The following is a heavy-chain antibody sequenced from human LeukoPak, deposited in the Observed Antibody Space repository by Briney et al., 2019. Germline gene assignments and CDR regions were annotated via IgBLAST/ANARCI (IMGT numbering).Heavy chain of an antibody. D-gene: IGHD2-2*01. CDR1: GFTFDDYA. V-gene: IGHV3-7*01. Sequence: GGSLRLSCAASGFTFDDYAMHWVRQAPGKGLEWVANIKQDGSEKYYVDSVKGRFTISRDNAKNSLYLQMNSLRVEDTAVYYCVRDLGPAARFDYWGQGTLVTVSS. CDR3: VRDLGPAARFDY. J-gene: IGHJ4*02. CDR2: IKQDGSEK.